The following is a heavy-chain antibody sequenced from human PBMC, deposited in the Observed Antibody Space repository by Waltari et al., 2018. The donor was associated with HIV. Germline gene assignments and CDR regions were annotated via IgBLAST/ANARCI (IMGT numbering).Heavy chain of an antibody. Sequence: QLQLQESGPGLVKPSETLSLTCTVSGGSISSSSYYWGWIRHPPGKGLEWIGSIYYSGSTYYNPSLKSRVTISVDTSKNQFSLKLSSVTAADTAVYYCARSIPGIAVAGTRAFDIWGQGTMVTVSS. V-gene: IGHV4-39*01. CDR3: ARSIPGIAVAGTRAFDI. D-gene: IGHD6-19*01. J-gene: IGHJ3*02. CDR1: GGSISSSSYY. CDR2: IYYSGST.